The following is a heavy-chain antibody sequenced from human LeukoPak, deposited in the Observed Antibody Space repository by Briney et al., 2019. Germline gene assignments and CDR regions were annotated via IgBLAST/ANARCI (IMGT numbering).Heavy chain of an antibody. CDR3: ATAITVAARWDYGMAV. CDR1: GVSISSYY. D-gene: IGHD2-15*01. Sequence: SETLSLTCSVSGVSISSYYWMWIRQPAGKAREGMGRIYTSGNTKYNPSLKSRVTMSVDTPKKEFPLKRSSVTAADTAVYYWATAITVAARWDYGMAVCGXXTTXTVYS. J-gene: IGHJ6*04. V-gene: IGHV4-4*07. CDR2: IYTSGNT.